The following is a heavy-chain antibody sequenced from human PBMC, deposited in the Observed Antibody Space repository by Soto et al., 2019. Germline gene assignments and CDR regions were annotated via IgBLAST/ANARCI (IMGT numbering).Heavy chain of an antibody. D-gene: IGHD2-15*01. J-gene: IGHJ6*02. V-gene: IGHV3-23*01. CDR3: ARGEDIVVVVFYYGMDV. Sequence: GGSLRLSCEASGFTFSSYTMSWVRQAPGKGLEWVSSVGGSGDGTYYADSVKGRFTISRDHAKNSLYLQMNSLRAEDTAVYYCARGEDIVVVVFYYGMDVWGQGTTVTVSS. CDR1: GFTFSSYT. CDR2: VGGSGDGT.